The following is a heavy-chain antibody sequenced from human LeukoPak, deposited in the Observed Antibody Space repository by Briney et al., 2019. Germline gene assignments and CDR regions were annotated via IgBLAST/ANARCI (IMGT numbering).Heavy chain of an antibody. V-gene: IGHV4-34*01. D-gene: IGHD6-19*01. J-gene: IGHJ6*02. Sequence: SETLSLTCAVYGGPFSGYYWSWIRQPPGKGLEWIGEINRSGSTNYNPSLKSRVTISVDTSKNQFSLKLSSVTAADTAVYYCARGEYSSGWYRNLYYYYGMDVWGQGTTVTVSS. CDR3: ARGEYSSGWYRNLYYYYGMDV. CDR2: INRSGST. CDR1: GGPFSGYY.